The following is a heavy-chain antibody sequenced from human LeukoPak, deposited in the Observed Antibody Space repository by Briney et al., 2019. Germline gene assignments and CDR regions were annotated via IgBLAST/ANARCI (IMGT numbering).Heavy chain of an antibody. CDR2: IYSDNT. D-gene: IGHD4/OR15-4a*01. J-gene: IGHJ4*02. Sequence: GGSLRLSCTVSGFTVSSNSMSWGRQAPGQGLEWVSFIYSDNTHYTDSVQGRFNISRDNSKNTLYLQMNSLRAEDTAVYYCARRAGAYSHPYDYWGQGTLVTVSS. CDR1: GFTVSSNS. V-gene: IGHV3-53*01. CDR3: ARRAGAYSHPYDY.